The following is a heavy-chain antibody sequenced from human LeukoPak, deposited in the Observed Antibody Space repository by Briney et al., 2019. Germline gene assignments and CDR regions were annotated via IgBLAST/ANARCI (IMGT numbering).Heavy chain of an antibody. V-gene: IGHV4-39*01. Sequence: SETLSLTCAVSGGSIRSSSYYWGWIRQPPGKGLERIGSIYYSGSTYYNPSLKSRVTISVDTSKNQFSLKLSSVTAADTAVYYCARHKLPSGHYYGSGSALDYWGQGTLVTVSS. CDR3: ARHKLPSGHYYGSGSALDY. CDR1: GGSIRSSSYY. D-gene: IGHD3-10*01. J-gene: IGHJ4*02. CDR2: IYYSGST.